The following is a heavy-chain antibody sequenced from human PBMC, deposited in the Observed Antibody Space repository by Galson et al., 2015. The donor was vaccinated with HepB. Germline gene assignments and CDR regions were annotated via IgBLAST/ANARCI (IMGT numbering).Heavy chain of an antibody. CDR2: ISSSGSTI. D-gene: IGHD5-18*01. J-gene: IGHJ4*02. CDR3: ARDGYSYGYKLIGYDY. V-gene: IGHV3-48*03. CDR1: GFTFSSYE. Sequence: SLRLSCAASGFTFSSYEMNWVRQAPGKGLEWVSYISSSGSTIYYADSVKGRFTISRDNAKNSLYLQMNSLRAEDTAVYYCARDGYSYGYKLIGYDYWGQGTLVTVSS.